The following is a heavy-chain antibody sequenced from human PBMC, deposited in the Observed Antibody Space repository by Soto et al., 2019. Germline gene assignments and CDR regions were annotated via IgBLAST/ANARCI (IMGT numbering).Heavy chain of an antibody. V-gene: IGHV4-34*01. D-gene: IGHD2-15*01. CDR1: GGSFSGYY. J-gene: IGHJ6*02. CDR3: ARRWLYCSGGSCFFFVKSTRTSDYGMDV. Sequence: SETLSLTCAVYGGSFSGYYWSWIRQPPGKGLEWIGEINHSGSTNYNPSLKSRVTISVDTSKNQFSLKLSSVTAADTAVYYCARRWLYCSGGSCFFFVKSTRTSDYGMDVWGQGTTVTVSS. CDR2: INHSGST.